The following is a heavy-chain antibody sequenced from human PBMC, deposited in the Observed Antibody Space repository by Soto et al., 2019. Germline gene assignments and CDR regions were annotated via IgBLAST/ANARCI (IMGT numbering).Heavy chain of an antibody. CDR2: IYYSGST. J-gene: IGHJ3*02. CDR1: GGSISSSSYY. Sequence: SETLSLTCTVSGGSISSSSYYWGWIRQPPGKGLEWIGSIYYSGSTYYNPSLKSRVTISVDTSKNQFSLKLSSVTAADTAVYYCARQLLSDHDAFDIWGQGTMVTVSS. V-gene: IGHV4-39*01. D-gene: IGHD2-2*01. CDR3: ARQLLSDHDAFDI.